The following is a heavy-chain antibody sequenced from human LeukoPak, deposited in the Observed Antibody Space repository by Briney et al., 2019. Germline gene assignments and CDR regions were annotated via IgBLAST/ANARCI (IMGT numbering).Heavy chain of an antibody. V-gene: IGHV4-61*02. CDR2: IYTSGST. D-gene: IGHD3-16*01. Sequence: PSETLSLTCTVSGGSISSGSYYWSWIRQPAGKGLEWIGRIYTSGSTNYNPSLKSRVTISVDTSKNQFSLKLSSVTAADTAVYYCAGVGARGGNSDPWGQGTLVTVSS. J-gene: IGHJ5*02. CDR1: GGSISSGSYY. CDR3: AGVGARGGNSDP.